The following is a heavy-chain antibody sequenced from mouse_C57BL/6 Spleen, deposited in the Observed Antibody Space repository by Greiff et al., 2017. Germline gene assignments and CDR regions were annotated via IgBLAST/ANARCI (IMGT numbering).Heavy chain of an antibody. CDR2: ILPGSGST. V-gene: IGHV1-9*01. Sequence: QVQLQQSGAELMKPGASVKLSCKATGYTFTGYWIEWVKQRPGHGLEWIGEILPGSGSTNYNEKFKGKATFTADTSSNTAYMHLSSLTTEDSAIYYCAREYYGSSYRFAYWGQGTLVTVSA. J-gene: IGHJ3*01. CDR1: GYTFTGYW. D-gene: IGHD1-1*01. CDR3: AREYYGSSYRFAY.